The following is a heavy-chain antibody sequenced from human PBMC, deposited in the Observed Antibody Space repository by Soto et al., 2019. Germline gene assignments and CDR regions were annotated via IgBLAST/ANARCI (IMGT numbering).Heavy chain of an antibody. D-gene: IGHD6-6*01. Sequence: GASVKVSCKASGYTFTGYYMHWVRQAPGQGLEWMGWINPNSGGTNYAQKFQGWVTMTRDTSISTAYMELSRLRSDDTAVYYCARDSGPSIAARLRVNWFDPWGQGTLVTVSS. CDR3: ARDSGPSIAARLRVNWFDP. V-gene: IGHV1-2*04. CDR1: GYTFTGYY. J-gene: IGHJ5*02. CDR2: INPNSGGT.